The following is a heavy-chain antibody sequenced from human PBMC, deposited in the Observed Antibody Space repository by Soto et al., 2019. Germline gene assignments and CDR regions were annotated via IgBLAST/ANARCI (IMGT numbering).Heavy chain of an antibody. Sequence: GGSLRLSCAASGFTFSGSAMHWVRQASGKGLEWVSRIRSKANSYATAYAASVKGRFTISRDDSKNTAYLQMNSLKTEDTAVYYCTRSSRMIYSSSWPGFDPWGQGTLVTVSS. CDR1: GFTFSGSA. CDR2: IRSKANSYAT. V-gene: IGHV3-73*01. CDR3: TRSSRMIYSSSWPGFDP. D-gene: IGHD6-13*01. J-gene: IGHJ5*02.